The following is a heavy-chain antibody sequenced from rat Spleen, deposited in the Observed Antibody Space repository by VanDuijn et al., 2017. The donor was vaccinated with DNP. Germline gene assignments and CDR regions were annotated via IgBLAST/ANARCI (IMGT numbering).Heavy chain of an antibody. V-gene: IGHV2-34*01. D-gene: IGHD1-2*01. CDR2: MWYDGDT. J-gene: IGHJ3*01. Sequence: QVQLKESGPGLVQPSETLSLTCTVSGFSLTSYSVSWVRQPSGKGPEWMGRMWYDGDTAYNSALKSRLSISRDTSKSQVFLKMNSLQTEDTATYYCARAEAAIGWFAYWGQGTLVTVSS. CDR1: GFSLTSYS. CDR3: ARAEAAIGWFAY.